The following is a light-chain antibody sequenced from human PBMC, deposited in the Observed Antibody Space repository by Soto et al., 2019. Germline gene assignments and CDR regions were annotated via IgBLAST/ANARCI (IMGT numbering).Light chain of an antibody. V-gene: IGLV2-11*01. J-gene: IGLJ2*01. CDR3: SSYAGRNTWV. CDR1: SSDVGGYNY. CDR2: DVS. Sequence: QSVLTQPRSVSGSPGHSVTLSCTGTSSDVGGYNYISWYQHHPGKAPKVMIYDVSKRPSGVPDRFSGSKSGNTVSLTISGLHAEYEADYYFSSYAGRNTWVFSGGTKLTVL.